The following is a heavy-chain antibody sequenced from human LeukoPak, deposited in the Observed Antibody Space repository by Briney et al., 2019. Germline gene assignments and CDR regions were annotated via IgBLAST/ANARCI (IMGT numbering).Heavy chain of an antibody. CDR3: ASLGGWYGYAFDI. V-gene: IGHV3-66*02. D-gene: IGHD6-19*01. CDR2: IYSGGST. Sequence: PGGSLRLSCAASGFTVSSNYMSWVRQAPGKGLEWVSVIYSGGSTYYADSVKGRFTISRDNSKNTLYLQMNSLRAEDTAVYYCASLGGWYGYAFDIWGQGTMVTVSS. J-gene: IGHJ3*02. CDR1: GFTVSSNY.